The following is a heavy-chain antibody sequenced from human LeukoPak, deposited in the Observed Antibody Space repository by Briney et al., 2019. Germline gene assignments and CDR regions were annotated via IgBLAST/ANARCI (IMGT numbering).Heavy chain of an antibody. D-gene: IGHD2-15*01. CDR2: IKQDGSEK. CDR3: ARDQHCSGGSCYSRAFDI. J-gene: IGHJ3*02. Sequence: GGSLRLSCAASGFTFSSYWMSGVRQAPGKGREWVANIKQDGSEKYYVDSVKGRFTISRDNAKNSLYLQMNSLRAEDTAVYYCARDQHCSGGSCYSRAFDIWGQGTMVTVSS. V-gene: IGHV3-7*03. CDR1: GFTFSSYW.